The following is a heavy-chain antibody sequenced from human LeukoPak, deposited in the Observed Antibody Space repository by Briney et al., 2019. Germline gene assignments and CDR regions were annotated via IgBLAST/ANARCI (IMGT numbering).Heavy chain of an antibody. CDR1: GYTLTELS. V-gene: IGHV1-18*01. CDR2: ISAYNGNT. J-gene: IGHJ6*03. CDR3: ARDLKGVDYYYYYYMDV. Sequence: ASVKVSCKVSGYTLTELSMHWVRQAPGQGLEWMGWISAYNGNTNYAQKLQGRVTMTTDTSTSTAYMELRSLRSDDTAVYYCARDLKGVDYYYYYYMDVWGKGTTVTVSS.